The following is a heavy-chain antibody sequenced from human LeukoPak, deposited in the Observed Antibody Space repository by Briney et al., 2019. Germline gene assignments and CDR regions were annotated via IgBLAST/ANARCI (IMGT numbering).Heavy chain of an antibody. D-gene: IGHD5-18*01. V-gene: IGHV3-30*03. CDR3: ARAHEYSYGSAPYYYGMDV. J-gene: IGHJ6*02. CDR1: GFTFSNYV. Sequence: PGRSLRLSCAASGFTFSNYVMHWVRQAPGKGLEWVALISYDGNNKYYSDPMKGRFTISRDNSKNTLYLQMNSLRAEDTAVYYCARAHEYSYGSAPYYYGMDVWGQGTTVTVSS. CDR2: ISYDGNNK.